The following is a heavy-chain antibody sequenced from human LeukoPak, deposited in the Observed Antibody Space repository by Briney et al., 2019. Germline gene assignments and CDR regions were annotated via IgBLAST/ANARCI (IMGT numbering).Heavy chain of an antibody. J-gene: IGHJ4*02. CDR2: ITYIDGST. CDR3: ARTGYNYGTPLND. Sequence: GGSLRLSCAASGFTFSSYAMSWVRQAPGKGLEWVSGITYIDGSTYYADSVKGRFTISRDNSKNTLHLQMNSLRAEDTAVYYCARTGYNYGTPLNDWGQGTLVTVSS. V-gene: IGHV3-23*01. D-gene: IGHD5-18*01. CDR1: GFTFSSYA.